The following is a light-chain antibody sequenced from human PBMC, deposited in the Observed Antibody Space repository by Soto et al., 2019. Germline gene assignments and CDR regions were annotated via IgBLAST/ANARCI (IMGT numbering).Light chain of an antibody. CDR3: QEWDSTLDQWI. Sequence: SYELTQPPSVSVAPGQTATITCGGSNIGSKSVHWYQQRPGQAPVLVVYDDRDRPSGIPDRFSGSNSGNTATLTISRVEVGDEADYHCQEWDSTLDQWIFSGGTKLTVL. J-gene: IGLJ2*01. CDR2: DDR. V-gene: IGLV3-21*02. CDR1: NIGSKS.